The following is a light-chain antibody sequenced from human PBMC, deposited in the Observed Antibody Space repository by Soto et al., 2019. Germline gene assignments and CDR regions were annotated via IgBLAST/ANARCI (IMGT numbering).Light chain of an antibody. Sequence: IVMTQSPATLSVSPGERATLSCRASQTVRNNYLAWYQQKPGQAPRLLIYGASTRATGIPARFSGSGSGTEFTLTISSLQSEDFAVYYCQQYNNWPPITFGQGTRLEIK. V-gene: IGKV3-15*01. CDR2: GAS. CDR1: QTVRNN. J-gene: IGKJ5*01. CDR3: QQYNNWPPIT.